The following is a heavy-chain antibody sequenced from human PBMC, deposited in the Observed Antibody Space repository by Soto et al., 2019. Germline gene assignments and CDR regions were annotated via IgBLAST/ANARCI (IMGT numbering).Heavy chain of an antibody. CDR3: ARGDSSGYF. Sequence: QVQLVESGGGVVQPGRSLRLSCVASGFIFSNYDIHWVRQAPGKGLEWVAVIWYDGSNKYYADSVKGRFTISRDNSKNTLYLQMNSLRAEDTAVYYCARGDSSGYFWGQGTLVTVSS. D-gene: IGHD3-22*01. V-gene: IGHV3-33*01. CDR2: IWYDGSNK. CDR1: GFIFSNYD. J-gene: IGHJ4*02.